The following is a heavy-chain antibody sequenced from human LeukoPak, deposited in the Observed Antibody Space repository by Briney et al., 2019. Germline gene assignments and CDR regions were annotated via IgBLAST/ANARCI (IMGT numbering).Heavy chain of an antibody. D-gene: IGHD1-26*01. Sequence: SETLSLTCTVSSDSIFSSNWWSWVRQPPGKGLEWIGQIFHSGSTNYNPSLQSRVTISIETSKNQISLRLNSVTAADTAMYYCAKSGGYGLIDYWGQGTLVTVSS. CDR3: AKSGGYGLIDY. V-gene: IGHV4-4*02. CDR1: SDSIFSSNW. CDR2: IFHSGST. J-gene: IGHJ4*02.